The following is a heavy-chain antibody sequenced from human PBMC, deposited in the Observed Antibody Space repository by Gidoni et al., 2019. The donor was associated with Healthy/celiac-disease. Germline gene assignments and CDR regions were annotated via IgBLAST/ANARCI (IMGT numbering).Heavy chain of an antibody. CDR3: ARSSSGWADAFDI. D-gene: IGHD6-19*01. V-gene: IGHV4-59*01. J-gene: IGHJ3*02. CDR1: GGSISSYY. CDR2: IYYSGST. Sequence: QVQLQESGPGLVKPSETLSLTCTVSGGSISSYYWSWIRQPPGKGLEWIGYIYYSGSTNYNPSLKSRVTISVDTSKNQFSLKLSSVTAADTAVYYCARSSSGWADAFDIWGQGTMVTVSS.